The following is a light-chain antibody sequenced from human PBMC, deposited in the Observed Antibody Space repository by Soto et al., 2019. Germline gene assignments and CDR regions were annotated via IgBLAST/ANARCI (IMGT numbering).Light chain of an antibody. CDR2: DAS. Sequence: EIVLTQSPATLSLSPGERATLSCRASQSVSSYLAWYQQKPGQAPRLLIYDASNRATGIPARFSGSGSRTDFTLTISSLEPEDSAVYYCQQRSNWLTFGGGTKVEIK. J-gene: IGKJ4*01. V-gene: IGKV3-11*01. CDR3: QQRSNWLT. CDR1: QSVSSY.